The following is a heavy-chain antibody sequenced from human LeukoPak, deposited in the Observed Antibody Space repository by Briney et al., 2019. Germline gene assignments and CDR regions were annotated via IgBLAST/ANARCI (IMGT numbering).Heavy chain of an antibody. CDR2: IWYDGGNK. D-gene: IGHD3-22*01. Sequence: GGSLRLPCAASGFTFSSQGMHWVRQAPGKGLEWVALIWYDGGNKYYADSVKGRFTISGDNSKNTLYLQMNSLRAEDTAVYYCARGYDTSGYYHDYWGQGTLVTVSS. V-gene: IGHV3-33*01. CDR3: ARGYDTSGYYHDY. CDR1: GFTFSSQG. J-gene: IGHJ4*02.